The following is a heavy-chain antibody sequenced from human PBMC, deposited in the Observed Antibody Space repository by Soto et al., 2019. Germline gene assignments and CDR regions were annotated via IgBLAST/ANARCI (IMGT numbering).Heavy chain of an antibody. V-gene: IGHV1-69*12. CDR2: IIPIFGTA. CDR1: GGTFSSYA. Sequence: QVQLVQSGAEVKKPGSSVKVSCKASGGTFSSYAISWVRQAPGQGLEWMGGIIPIFGTANYAQKFQGRVTITADESTSTAYMELSRLRSEDTAVYYCARSKDKVATTFTSGMDVWGQGTTVTVSS. D-gene: IGHD5-12*01. J-gene: IGHJ6*02. CDR3: ARSKDKVATTFTSGMDV.